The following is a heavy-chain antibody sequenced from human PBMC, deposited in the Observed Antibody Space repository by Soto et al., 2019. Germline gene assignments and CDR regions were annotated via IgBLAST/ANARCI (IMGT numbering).Heavy chain of an antibody. CDR3: ARSLASCVKIFACSFDY. D-gene: IGHD3-3*01. J-gene: IGHJ4*02. Sequence: QVQLVQSGAEVKKPGSSVKVSCKASGGTFSSYAISWVRQAPGQGLEWMGGIIPIFGTANYAQKFQGRVTITADESTSTAYMELSSLRSEDTAVYYCARSLASCVKIFACSFDYWGQGTLVTVSS. CDR1: GGTFSSYA. CDR2: IIPIFGTA. V-gene: IGHV1-69*01.